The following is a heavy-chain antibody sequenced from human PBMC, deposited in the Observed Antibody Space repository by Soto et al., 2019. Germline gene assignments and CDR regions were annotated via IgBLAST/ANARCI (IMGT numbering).Heavy chain of an antibody. CDR2: VYSSGAT. J-gene: IGHJ4*02. CDR3: ASPYSRASKGDY. Sequence: ETLSLTCPISGASISTSGYYWGWIRQPPGRGLEWIGSVYSSGATYYNSSLKSRVTISIDTSRNEFSLKLSSVTAADTAVYYCASPYSRASKGDYWGQGTLVTVYS. V-gene: IGHV4-39*01. D-gene: IGHD6-13*01. CDR1: GASISTSGYY.